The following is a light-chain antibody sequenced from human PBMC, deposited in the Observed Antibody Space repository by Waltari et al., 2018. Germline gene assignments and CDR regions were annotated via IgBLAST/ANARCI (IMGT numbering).Light chain of an antibody. CDR3: QQSYSTPPVFA. Sequence: DRQMTQSPSSLSASVGDRVIIACRASQNIGTFLNWYQQTPGRAPKLLIYAASTLQSGVPSRFSGTGSGTDFTLTINNLQPEDFATYFCQQSYSTPPVFAFGPGTKLEMK. J-gene: IGKJ3*01. CDR2: AAS. CDR1: QNIGTF. V-gene: IGKV1-39*01.